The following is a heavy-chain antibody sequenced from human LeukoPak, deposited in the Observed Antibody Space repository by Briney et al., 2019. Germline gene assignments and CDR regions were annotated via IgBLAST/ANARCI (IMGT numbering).Heavy chain of an antibody. CDR1: GYSFISYW. CDR2: IYPGDSRI. Sequence: GSSLKISCQSFGYSFISYWIGCLRQMPRKGMEWMGVIYPGDSRIRYNPSFQGQVTISVDKSISTAYLQLVSLRASDTAMYYCACRDLTSTWSFPWGQGTLVTVSS. J-gene: IGHJ5*02. V-gene: IGHV5-51*01. CDR3: ACRDLTSTWSFP. D-gene: IGHD6-13*01.